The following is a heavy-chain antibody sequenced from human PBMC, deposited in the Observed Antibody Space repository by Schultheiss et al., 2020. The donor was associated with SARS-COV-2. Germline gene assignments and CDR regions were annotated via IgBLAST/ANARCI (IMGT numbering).Heavy chain of an antibody. CDR3: ARNRGAGGLDWFDP. Sequence: GGSLRLSCGASGFTFSTYNMNWVRQAPGKGLEWVSFISGSGGTTYFADSVKGRFTISRDNSKITLYLQMNSLRAEDTAVYYCARNRGAGGLDWFDPWGQGTLVTVSS. V-gene: IGHV3-23*01. D-gene: IGHD4-23*01. CDR1: GFTFSTYN. CDR2: ISGSGGTT. J-gene: IGHJ5*02.